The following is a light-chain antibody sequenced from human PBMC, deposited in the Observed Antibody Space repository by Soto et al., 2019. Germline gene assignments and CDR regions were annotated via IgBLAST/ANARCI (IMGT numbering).Light chain of an antibody. CDR2: DAS. V-gene: IGKV3-20*01. J-gene: IGKJ4*01. CDR1: QTVRNNY. CDR3: QQFSSYPLT. Sequence: EFVLTQSPGTLSLPPGERATLSCRASQTVRNNYLAWYQQKPGQAPRLLIYDASSRATGIPDRFSGGGSGTDFTLTISGLEPEDFAVYYCQQFSSYPLTFGGGTKVDIK.